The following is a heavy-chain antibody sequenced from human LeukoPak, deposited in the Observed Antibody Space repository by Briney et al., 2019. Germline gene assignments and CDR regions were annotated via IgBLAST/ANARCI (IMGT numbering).Heavy chain of an antibody. CDR1: GGSFSAYY. CDR3: ARGGTVAGYRSPLKNHFDS. Sequence: PSETLSLTCGVYGGSFSAYYWTWIRQTPGKGLEWIGEVSHSGHTEYNPSLRSRVTILLDTSKNQFSLSVKSVTAADTAVYYCARGGTVAGYRSPLKNHFDSWGQGSLGT. J-gene: IGHJ4*02. D-gene: IGHD6-19*01. CDR2: VSHSGHT. V-gene: IGHV4-34*01.